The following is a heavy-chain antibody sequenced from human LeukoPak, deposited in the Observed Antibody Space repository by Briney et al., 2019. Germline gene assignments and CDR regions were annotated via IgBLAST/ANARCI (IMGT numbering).Heavy chain of an antibody. J-gene: IGHJ5*02. D-gene: IGHD6-25*01. Sequence: PSETLSLTCAVYGGSFTNYYWSWIRQPPGKGLEWIGRIYTSGSTNYNPSLKSRVTMSVDTSKNQFSLKLSSVTAADTAVYYCARGLDEKEAAGANWFDPWGQGTLVTVSS. V-gene: IGHV4-59*10. CDR3: ARGLDEKEAAGANWFDP. CDR2: IYTSGST. CDR1: GGSFTNYY.